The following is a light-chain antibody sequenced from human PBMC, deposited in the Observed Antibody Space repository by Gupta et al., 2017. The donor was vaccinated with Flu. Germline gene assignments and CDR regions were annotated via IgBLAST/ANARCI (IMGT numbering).Light chain of an antibody. CDR1: NIATKT. CDR2: DNS. CDR3: QVWDDASDHELV. V-gene: IGLV3-21*02. J-gene: IGLJ3*02. Sequence: SYVLTQPASVSVAPGQTATLPCGGNNIATKTVHWYQQKPGQAPVLIIYDNSDRPSGVPERFSGSNSGNTATLTINXVXAADEAXYYCQVWDDASDHELVFGGGTELTVL.